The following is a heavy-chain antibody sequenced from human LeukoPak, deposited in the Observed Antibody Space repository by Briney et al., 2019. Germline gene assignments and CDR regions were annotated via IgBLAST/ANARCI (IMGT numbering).Heavy chain of an antibody. Sequence: SETLSLTCTVSSGSINTSNYYWSWIRQPPGKGLEWIGEINHSGSTNYNPSLKSRVTISVDTSKNQFSLKLSSVTAADTAVYYCAIAQWLVLDYWGQGTLVTVSS. J-gene: IGHJ4*02. CDR3: AIAQWLVLDY. D-gene: IGHD6-19*01. CDR2: INHSGST. CDR1: SGSINTSNYY. V-gene: IGHV4-39*07.